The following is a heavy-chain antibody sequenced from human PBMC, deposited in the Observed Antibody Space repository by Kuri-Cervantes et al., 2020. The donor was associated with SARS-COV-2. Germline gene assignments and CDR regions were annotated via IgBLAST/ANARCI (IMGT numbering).Heavy chain of an antibody. Sequence: GSLRLSCAVSGYSISSGYYWGWIRQPPGKGLEWIGSIYYSGSTYYNPSLKSRVTISVDTSKNQFSLKLSSVTAADTAVYYCARGGYSYDYWGQGTLVTVSS. V-gene: IGHV4-38-2*01. CDR3: ARGGYSYDY. D-gene: IGHD5-24*01. CDR2: IYYSGST. CDR1: GYSISSGYY. J-gene: IGHJ4*02.